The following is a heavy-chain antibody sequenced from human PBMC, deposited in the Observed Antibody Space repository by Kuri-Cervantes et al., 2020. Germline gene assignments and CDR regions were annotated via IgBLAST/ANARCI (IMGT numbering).Heavy chain of an antibody. V-gene: IGHV3-23*01. J-gene: IGHJ4*02. D-gene: IGHD6-6*01. CDR3: ARHSSIAARWEYFDY. Sequence: GESLKISCAASGFTFSSYAMSWVRQAPGKGLEWVSAISGSGGSTYYADSVKGRFTISRDNSKNTLYLQMNSLRAEDTAVYYCARHSSIAARWEYFDYWGQGTLVTVSS. CDR2: ISGSGGST. CDR1: GFTFSSYA.